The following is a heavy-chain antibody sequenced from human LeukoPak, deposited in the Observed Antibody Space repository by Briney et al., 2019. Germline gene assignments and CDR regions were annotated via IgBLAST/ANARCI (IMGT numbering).Heavy chain of an antibody. V-gene: IGHV4-39*07. CDR1: GGSISSSSYY. Sequence: SETLSLTCTVSGGSISSSSYYWGWIRQPPGKGLEWIGSIYYSGSTYYNPSLKSRVTISVDTSKNQFSLKLSSVTAADTAVYYCARRDVLWFGDSSPTYMDVWGKGTTVTISS. J-gene: IGHJ6*03. CDR2: IYYSGST. CDR3: ARRDVLWFGDSSPTYMDV. D-gene: IGHD3-10*01.